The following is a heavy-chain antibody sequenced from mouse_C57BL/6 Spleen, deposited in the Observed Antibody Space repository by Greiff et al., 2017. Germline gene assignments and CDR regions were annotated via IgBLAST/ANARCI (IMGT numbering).Heavy chain of an antibody. CDR3: SREGGYDYAWFAY. D-gene: IGHD2-4*01. V-gene: IGHV1-64*01. CDR1: GYTFTSYW. CDR2: IHPNSGST. Sequence: VQLQQSGAELVKPGASVTLSCKASGYTFTSYWMHWVKQRPGQGLEWIGMIHPNSGSTNYNEKFKSKATLTVDKSSSTAYMQLSSLTSEDSAVYYCSREGGYDYAWFAYWGQGTLVTVSA. J-gene: IGHJ3*01.